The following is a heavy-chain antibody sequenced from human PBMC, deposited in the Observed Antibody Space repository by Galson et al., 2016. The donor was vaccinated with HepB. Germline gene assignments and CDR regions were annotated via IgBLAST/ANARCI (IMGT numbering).Heavy chain of an antibody. CDR1: GGSFSDYY. Sequence: SETLSLTCAVYGGSFSDYYWSWIRQAPGKGLEWIGEINHSGSTNYKPSLKSRVTISEDTSENQFSLKLSSVTAADTAVYYCARGFPPRRINIRYFDLWGPGTLVTVSS. CDR3: ARGFPPRRINIRYFDL. CDR2: INHSGST. J-gene: IGHJ2*01. V-gene: IGHV4-34*01. D-gene: IGHD2/OR15-2a*01.